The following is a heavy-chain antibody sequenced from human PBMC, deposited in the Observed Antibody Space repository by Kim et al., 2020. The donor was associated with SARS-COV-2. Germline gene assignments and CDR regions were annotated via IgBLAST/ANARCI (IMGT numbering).Heavy chain of an antibody. CDR2: LIPVFRSP. D-gene: IGHD3-16*02. Sequence: SVKVSCKASGGTFSSFGVTWVRQAPGQGLEWMGGLIPVFRSPNYAQQFQGRVTITADESTNTAYMELKSLRSDDTAVYYCARLRLGELSSPSEYWGQGT. J-gene: IGHJ4*02. CDR3: ARLRLGELSSPSEY. CDR1: GGTFSSFG. V-gene: IGHV1-69*13.